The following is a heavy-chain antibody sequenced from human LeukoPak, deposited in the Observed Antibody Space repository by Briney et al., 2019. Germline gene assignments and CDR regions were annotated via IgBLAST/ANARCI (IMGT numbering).Heavy chain of an antibody. CDR2: IYYSGST. V-gene: IGHV4-30-4*01. CDR1: GGYISGGAYF. Sequence: SQTLSLTCTVSGGYISGGAYFWSWIRQPPGKGLEWIGYIYYSGSTYYNPSLKSRVSISVNTSKNQFSLKLSSVTAADTAVYYCARVVPASIKEYSSSWYIPNTGLFDPWGQGTLVTVSS. CDR3: ARVVPASIKEYSSSWYIPNTGLFDP. D-gene: IGHD6-13*01. J-gene: IGHJ5*02.